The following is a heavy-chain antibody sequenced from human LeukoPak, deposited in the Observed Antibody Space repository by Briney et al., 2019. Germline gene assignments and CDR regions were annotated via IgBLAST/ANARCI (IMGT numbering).Heavy chain of an antibody. CDR3: ARDSGSGWYAFDY. D-gene: IGHD6-19*01. CDR1: GGSISSYY. Sequence: PSETLSLTCTVSGGSISSYYWSWIRQPPGKGLEWIGYIYYSGSTNYNPSLKSRVTISVDTSKNQFSLKLSSVTAADTAVYYCARDSGSGWYAFDYWGQGTLVTVSS. J-gene: IGHJ4*02. CDR2: IYYSGST. V-gene: IGHV4-59*12.